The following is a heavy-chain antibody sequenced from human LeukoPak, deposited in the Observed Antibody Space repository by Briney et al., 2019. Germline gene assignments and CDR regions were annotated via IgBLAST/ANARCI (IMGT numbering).Heavy chain of an antibody. D-gene: IGHD3-3*01. V-gene: IGHV4-34*01. J-gene: IGHJ4*02. CDR1: GGSFSGYY. Sequence: SETLSLTCAVYGGSFSGYYWSWIRQPPGKGLEWIGEINHSGSTNYNPSLKSRVTISVDTSKNQFSLKLSSVTAADTAVYYCARTYYDFWSGYYTLDYWGQGTLVTVSP. CDR3: ARTYYDFWSGYYTLDY. CDR2: INHSGST.